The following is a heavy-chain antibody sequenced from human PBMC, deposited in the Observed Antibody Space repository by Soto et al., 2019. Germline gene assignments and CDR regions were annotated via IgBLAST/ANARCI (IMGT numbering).Heavy chain of an antibody. CDR3: ARDRVESGYPKYFQH. D-gene: IGHD3-22*01. Sequence: EVQLVESGGGLIQPGGSLRLSCAASGFTVSSNYMSWVRQAPGKGLEWVSVIYSGGSTYYADSVKGRCTITTDNSKNTLYLEMHSLRAEDTAVYYCARDRVESGYPKYFQHWGQGTLVTVSS. V-gene: IGHV3-53*01. CDR2: IYSGGST. J-gene: IGHJ1*01. CDR1: GFTVSSNY.